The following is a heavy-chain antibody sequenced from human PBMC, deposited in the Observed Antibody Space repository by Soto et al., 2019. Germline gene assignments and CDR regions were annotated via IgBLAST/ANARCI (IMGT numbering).Heavy chain of an antibody. CDR1: GFIFSSYS. V-gene: IGHV3-21*01. CDR3: ARDQGGYGSLFDY. CDR2: VSRSSSYI. Sequence: GGSLRLSCAASGFIFSSYSMNWVRQAPGKGLEWVSFVSRSSSYIYYADSVKGRFTISRDNAKNSLYLQMNSLRAEDTAVYYCARDQGGYGSLFDYWGQGTLVTVSS. J-gene: IGHJ4*02. D-gene: IGHD3-10*01.